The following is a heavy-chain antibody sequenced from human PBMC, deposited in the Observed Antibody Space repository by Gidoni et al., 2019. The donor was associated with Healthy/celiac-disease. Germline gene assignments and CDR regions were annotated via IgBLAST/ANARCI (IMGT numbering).Heavy chain of an antibody. J-gene: IGHJ4*02. D-gene: IGHD3-3*01. Sequence: QVQLVESGGGVVQPGRSLRLSCAASGFTFSRCGMHWVRQAPGKGLEWVAVIWYDGSNKYYADSVKGRFTISRDNSKNTLYLQMNSLRAEDTAVYYCARDWGGWDFDYWGQGTLVTVSS. CDR3: ARDWGGWDFDY. CDR1: GFTFSRCG. CDR2: IWYDGSNK. V-gene: IGHV3-33*01.